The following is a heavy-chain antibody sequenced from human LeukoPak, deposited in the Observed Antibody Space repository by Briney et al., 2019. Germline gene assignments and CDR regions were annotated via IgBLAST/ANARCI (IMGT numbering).Heavy chain of an antibody. CDR1: VGSISDSFEQY. V-gene: IGHV4-4*02. J-gene: IGHJ4*02. Sequence: SESLSLTCDVSVGSISDSFEQYWSWVREPPGKGFEWIAEVHHTGRTIHSPSFARRVTIFPDTSKNQVSLKLTSVTAADTAVYYCARGSDFTWGGWGQGILVTVSS. D-gene: IGHD3-16*01. CDR3: ARGSDFTWGG. CDR2: VHHTGRT.